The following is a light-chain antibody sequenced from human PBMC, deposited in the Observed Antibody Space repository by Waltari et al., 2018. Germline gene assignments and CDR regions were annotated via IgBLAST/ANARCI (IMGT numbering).Light chain of an antibody. Sequence: DIVMTQSPDSLAVSLGERATINCKSSQSVLYSSNNKNHLAWYQQKPGQPPKLLVYWASTRESGVPDRVRGSGSGTDFTLTISSLQAEDVAVYYCQQYYSLPWTFGQGTKVEIK. V-gene: IGKV4-1*01. CDR2: WAS. CDR1: QSVLYSSNNKNH. J-gene: IGKJ1*01. CDR3: QQYYSLPWT.